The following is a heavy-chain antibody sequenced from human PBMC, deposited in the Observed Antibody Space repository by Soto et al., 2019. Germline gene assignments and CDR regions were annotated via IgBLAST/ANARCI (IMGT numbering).Heavy chain of an antibody. Sequence: SETLSLTCAVYGGSFSGYYWSWIRQPPGKGLEWIGEINHSGSTNYNPSLKSRVTISVDTSKNQFSLKLSSVTAADTAVYYCARGRCSGGSCYSQSYYYYMDVWGKGTTVTVSS. V-gene: IGHV4-34*01. CDR3: ARGRCSGGSCYSQSYYYYMDV. CDR1: GGSFSGYY. J-gene: IGHJ6*03. D-gene: IGHD2-15*01. CDR2: INHSGST.